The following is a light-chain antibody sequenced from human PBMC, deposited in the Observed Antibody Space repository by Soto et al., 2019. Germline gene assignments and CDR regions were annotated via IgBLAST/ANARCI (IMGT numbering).Light chain of an antibody. V-gene: IGKV1-17*01. J-gene: IGKJ1*01. CDR1: QGIRND. CDR2: GAS. Sequence: DIQMTQSPSSLSAFVGDRVTITCRASQGIRNDLVWYQQKPGKAPKRLIYGASSLQSGVPSRFSGSGSEAEFTFTISSLRAEDFATYFCLQHNSYPRTFGQGTKVDI. CDR3: LQHNSYPRT.